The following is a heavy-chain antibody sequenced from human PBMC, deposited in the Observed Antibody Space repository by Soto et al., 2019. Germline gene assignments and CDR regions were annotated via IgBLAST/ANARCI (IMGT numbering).Heavy chain of an antibody. Sequence: QVQLQESGPGLVKPSQTLSLTCTVSGGSISSGGYYWSWIRQHPGKGLEWIGYIYYSGSTYYNPSLKSRVTISVDTSKHQFSLNLSTVTAADTAVYYCAGGPMVRGVPPDYWGQGTLVTVSS. V-gene: IGHV4-31*03. D-gene: IGHD3-10*01. J-gene: IGHJ4*02. CDR3: AGGPMVRGVPPDY. CDR1: GGSISSGGYY. CDR2: IYYSGST.